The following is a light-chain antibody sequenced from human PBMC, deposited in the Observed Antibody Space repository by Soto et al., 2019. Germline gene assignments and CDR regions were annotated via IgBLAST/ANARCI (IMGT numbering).Light chain of an antibody. CDR1: SSDIGGYNF. V-gene: IGLV2-11*01. CDR3: CSYAGSYTLV. J-gene: IGLJ2*01. Sequence: GLTQPRSVSGSPGQSVTISCTGTSSDIGGYNFVSWYQQHPGKAPKVMLYDVSKRPSGVPDRFSGSKSGNTASLTISGLQADDEADYYCCSYAGSYTLVFGGGTKLTVL. CDR2: DVS.